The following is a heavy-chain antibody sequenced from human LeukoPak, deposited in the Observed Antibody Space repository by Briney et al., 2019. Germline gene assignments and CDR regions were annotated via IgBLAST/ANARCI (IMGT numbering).Heavy chain of an antibody. J-gene: IGHJ4*02. CDR1: GGSISSGYW. Sequence: SGTLSLTCAVSGGSISSGYWWSWVRQPPMKGLEWIGEIIDSGSTNYNPSLKGRITISLDMTKNQFSLNVNSVTAADTAVYYCATYGPTSGGYTFEYWGQGILVTVSS. CDR3: ATYGPTSGGYTFEY. CDR2: IIDSGST. V-gene: IGHV4-4*02. D-gene: IGHD2-15*01.